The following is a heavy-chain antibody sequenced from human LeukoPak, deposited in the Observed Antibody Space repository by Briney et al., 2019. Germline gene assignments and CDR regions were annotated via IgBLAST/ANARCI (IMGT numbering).Heavy chain of an antibody. CDR2: ISSSGSTI. V-gene: IGHV3-11*01. Sequence: PGGSLRLSCAASGFTFSDYYMSWIRQAPGKGLEWVSYISSSGSTIYYADSVKGRFTISRDNSKNSLYLQMNSLRAEDTALYYCAKDIGGAMGPGYYYYYMDVWGKGTTVTVSS. CDR3: AKDIGGAMGPGYYYYYMDV. CDR1: GFTFSDYY. D-gene: IGHD1-26*01. J-gene: IGHJ6*03.